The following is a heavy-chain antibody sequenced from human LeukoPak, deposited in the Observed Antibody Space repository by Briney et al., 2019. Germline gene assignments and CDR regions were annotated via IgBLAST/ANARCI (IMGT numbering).Heavy chain of an antibody. V-gene: IGHV1-8*01. D-gene: IGHD6-13*01. J-gene: IGHJ3*02. Sequence: ASVKVSCKASGYTFTSYDVNWFRQAPGQGLEWMGWMNPNSGNTGYAQKFQGRVTMTRDTSTSTVYMELSSLRSEDTAVYYCVRQLLSSSWYRIPGAFDIWGQGTMVTVSS. CDR2: MNPNSGNT. CDR3: VRQLLSSSWYRIPGAFDI. CDR1: GYTFTSYD.